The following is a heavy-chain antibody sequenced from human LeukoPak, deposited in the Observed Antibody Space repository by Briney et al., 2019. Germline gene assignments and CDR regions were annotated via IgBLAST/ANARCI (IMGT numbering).Heavy chain of an antibody. D-gene: IGHD4-17*01. J-gene: IGHJ4*02. CDR2: ISSSGSTI. CDR1: GFTFSDYY. Sequence: GGSLRLSCAASGFTFSDYYMSWIRQAPGKGQEWVSYISSSGSTIYYADSVKGRFTISRDNAKNSLYLQMNSLRAEDTAVYYCARVADDYGDYYFDYWGQGTLVTVSS. CDR3: ARVADDYGDYYFDY. V-gene: IGHV3-11*04.